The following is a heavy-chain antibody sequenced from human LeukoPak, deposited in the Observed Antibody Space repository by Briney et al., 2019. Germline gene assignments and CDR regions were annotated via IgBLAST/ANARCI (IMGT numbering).Heavy chain of an antibody. Sequence: GGSLRLSCEASGFSLSSYEMNWVRQAPGKGLEWVSHIRSRGTTIYYADSVKGRFTISRDNAKNSLYLQMNRLRAEDTAVYYCARVGWVLRYAFDIWGQGTMVTVSS. D-gene: IGHD3-16*01. CDR3: ARVGWVLRYAFDI. CDR2: IRSRGTTI. V-gene: IGHV3-48*03. CDR1: GFSLSSYE. J-gene: IGHJ3*02.